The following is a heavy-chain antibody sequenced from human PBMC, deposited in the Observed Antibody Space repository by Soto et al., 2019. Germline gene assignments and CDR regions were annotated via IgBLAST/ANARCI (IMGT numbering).Heavy chain of an antibody. V-gene: IGHV3-21*01. CDR1: GFTFSSYS. CDR2: ISSSSSYI. D-gene: IGHD3-22*01. Sequence: GGSLRLSCAASGFTFSSYSMNWVRQAPGKGLGWVSSISSSSSYIYYADSVKGRFTISRDNAKNSLYLQMNSLRAEDTAVYYCARDPTRGIDYYDSSGYQNWFDPWGQGTLVTVPS. J-gene: IGHJ5*02. CDR3: ARDPTRGIDYYDSSGYQNWFDP.